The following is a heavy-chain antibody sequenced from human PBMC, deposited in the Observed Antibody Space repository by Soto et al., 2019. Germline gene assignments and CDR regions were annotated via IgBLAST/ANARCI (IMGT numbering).Heavy chain of an antibody. J-gene: IGHJ4*02. CDR3: ARDVVKRSYYDFWSGSLF. Sequence: PGGFLRLSCAASGFTFSSYWMSWVRQAPGKGLEWVVSIKHDAGETYYLDSVKGRFTVSRDNAKNSLYLQMDSLRVEDTAMYYCARDVVKRSYYDFWSGSLFWGQGSLVTVSS. CDR1: GFTFSSYW. CDR2: IKHDAGET. V-gene: IGHV3-7*01. D-gene: IGHD3-3*01.